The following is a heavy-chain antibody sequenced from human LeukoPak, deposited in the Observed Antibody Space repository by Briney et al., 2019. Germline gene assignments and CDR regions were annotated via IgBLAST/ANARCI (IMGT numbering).Heavy chain of an antibody. CDR2: ISWNSGSI. D-gene: IGHD2-15*01. CDR1: GFTFDDYA. CDR3: AKGQVVPAAPGVVVVAANYYYGMDV. Sequence: GGSLRLSCAASGFTFDDYAMHWVRQAPGKGLEWVSGISWNSGSIGYADSVKGRFTISRDNSKNTLYLQMNSLRAEDTAVYYCAKGQVVPAAPGVVVVAANYYYGMDVWGQGTTVTVSS. J-gene: IGHJ6*02. V-gene: IGHV3-9*01.